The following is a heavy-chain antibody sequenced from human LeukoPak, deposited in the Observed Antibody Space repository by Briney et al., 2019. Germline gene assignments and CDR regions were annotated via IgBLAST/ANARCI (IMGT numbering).Heavy chain of an antibody. V-gene: IGHV1-18*01. CDR2: ISAYNGNT. CDR3: ARDFPRSSSWYRSGSINWFDP. Sequence: GASVKVSCKASGYTFTSYGISWVRQAPGQGLEWMGWISAYNGNTNYAQKLQGRVTMTTDTSTSTAYMELRSLRSDDTAVYYCARDFPRSSSWYRSGSINWFDPWGQGTLVTVSS. CDR1: GYTFTSYG. J-gene: IGHJ5*02. D-gene: IGHD6-13*01.